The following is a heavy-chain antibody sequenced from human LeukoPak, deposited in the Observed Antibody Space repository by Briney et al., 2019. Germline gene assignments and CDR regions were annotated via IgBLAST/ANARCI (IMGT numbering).Heavy chain of an antibody. CDR1: GFTVNRYG. CDR3: AKARIAAAGTGTFDV. V-gene: IGHV3-23*01. Sequence: AGSLRLSCAAAGFTVNRYGMSWVRQDPRKGLEWVSAFSATDGSAQYAESVRGRFTISRDNSKNSLYLQMNSLRDEDTAVYFCAKARIAAAGTGTFDVWGQGTMVTVSS. J-gene: IGHJ3*01. D-gene: IGHD6-13*01. CDR2: FSATDGSA.